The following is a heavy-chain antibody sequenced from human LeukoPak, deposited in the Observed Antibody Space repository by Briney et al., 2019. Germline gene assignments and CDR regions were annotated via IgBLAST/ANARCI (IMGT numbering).Heavy chain of an antibody. V-gene: IGHV4-34*01. Sequence: SETLSLTCAVYGGSFSGYYWSWIRQPPGKGLEWIGEINHSGSTNYNPSLKSRVTISVDTSKNQFSLKLSSVTAADTAVYYCARGAQALGAAGPRYFQHWGQGTLVTVSS. CDR3: ARGAQALGAAGPRYFQH. CDR2: INHSGST. D-gene: IGHD6-13*01. CDR1: GGSFSGYY. J-gene: IGHJ1*01.